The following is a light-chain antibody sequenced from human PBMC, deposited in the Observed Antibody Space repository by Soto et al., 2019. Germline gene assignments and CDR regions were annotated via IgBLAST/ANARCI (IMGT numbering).Light chain of an antibody. J-gene: IGKJ2*01. CDR3: QQLYTSPHT. CDR1: QGVTNS. Sequence: IQVTQSPSFLSASVGDRVTITCRTSQGVTNSFAWYQQKSGKAPRLLIYSISSLKSGVPSRFSGSGSGTEFTLTISSLQPEDFATYYCQQLYTSPHTFGLGTQLEI. V-gene: IGKV1-9*01. CDR2: SIS.